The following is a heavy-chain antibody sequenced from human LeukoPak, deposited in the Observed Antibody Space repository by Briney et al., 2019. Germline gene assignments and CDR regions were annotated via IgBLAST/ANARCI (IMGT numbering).Heavy chain of an antibody. CDR1: GGSFSGYY. D-gene: IGHD2-21*02. Sequence: SETLSLTCAVYGGSFSGYYWSWIRQPPGKGLEWIGEINHCGSTNYNPSLKSRVTISVDTSKNQFSLKLSSVTAADTAVYYCARAAIVVVTAIYYYYYGMDVWGQGTTVTVSS. J-gene: IGHJ6*02. CDR3: ARAAIVVVTAIYYYYYGMDV. V-gene: IGHV4-34*01. CDR2: INHCGST.